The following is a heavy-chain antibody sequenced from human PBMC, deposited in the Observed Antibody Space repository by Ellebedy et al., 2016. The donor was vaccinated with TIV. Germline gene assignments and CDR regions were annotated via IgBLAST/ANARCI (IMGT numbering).Heavy chain of an antibody. CDR1: GFTFSSYA. Sequence: GESLKISCAASGFTFSSYAMHWVRQAPGKGLEWVAVISSDGSSEYYADSVKGRFTISRDNSKNTLYLQMNSLRVEDTAVYYCARGGGRWGQGTLVTVSS. CDR3: ARGGGR. J-gene: IGHJ4*02. CDR2: ISSDGSSE. D-gene: IGHD3-10*01. V-gene: IGHV3-30-3*01.